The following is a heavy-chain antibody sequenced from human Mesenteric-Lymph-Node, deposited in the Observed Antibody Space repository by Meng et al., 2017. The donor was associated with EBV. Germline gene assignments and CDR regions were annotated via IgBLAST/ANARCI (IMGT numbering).Heavy chain of an antibody. CDR3: ARRASGYEWVDS. D-gene: IGHD3-22*01. V-gene: IGHV1-18*01. J-gene: IGHJ4*02. CDR2: ISGNNVHT. CDR1: GYTFTAVG. Sequence: QVDLVQTGTTGNEPGASFRVSRKASGYTFTAVGVSWVRQAPGKGLEWMGWISGNNVHTKSAQNLQGRVTMTTDTSTSTAYMELRSLRSDDTAVYYCARRASGYEWVDSWGQGTLVTVSS.